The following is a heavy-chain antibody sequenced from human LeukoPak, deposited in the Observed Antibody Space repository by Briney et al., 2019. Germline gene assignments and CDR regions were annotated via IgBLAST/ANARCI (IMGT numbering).Heavy chain of an antibody. CDR3: AKDHGGLRCLEWLSLGGVDLDD. D-gene: IGHD3-3*01. Sequence: PGGSMRLSCAASGFTFSSYAMSWVRQAPGKGLEWVSAISGSGGSTYYADSVKGRFTISRDNSKNTLYLQMNSLRAEVTAVYYCAKDHGGLRCLEWLSLGGVDLDDWGQGTLVTVSS. CDR1: GFTFSSYA. V-gene: IGHV3-23*01. CDR2: ISGSGGST. J-gene: IGHJ4*01.